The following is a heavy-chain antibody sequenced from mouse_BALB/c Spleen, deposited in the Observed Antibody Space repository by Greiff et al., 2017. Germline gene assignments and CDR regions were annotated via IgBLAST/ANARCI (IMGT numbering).Heavy chain of an antibody. CDR1: GYSFTDYI. J-gene: IGHJ2*01. D-gene: IGHD2-1*01. CDR2: INPYYGST. V-gene: IGHV1-39*01. Sequence: EVQLQQTGPELVKPGASVKISCKASGYSFTDYIMLWVKQSHGKSLEWIGNINPYYGSTSYNLKFKGKATLTVDKSSSTAYMQLNSLTSEDSAVYYCARFGNYYFDYWGQGTTLTVSS. CDR3: ARFGNYYFDY.